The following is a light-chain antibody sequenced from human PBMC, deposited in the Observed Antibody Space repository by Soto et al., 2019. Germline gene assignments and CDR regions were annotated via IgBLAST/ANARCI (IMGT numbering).Light chain of an antibody. V-gene: IGLV1-47*01. Sequence: QLVLTQSPSASGTPGQRVTISCSGSSANIGSNYVYWYQQFPGTAPRLLIYRADQRPSGVPDRFSGSKSGTSAFLAISGLRSEDEAAYYCAAWDDTVNGLVFGGGTKLTVL. CDR1: SANIGSNY. CDR3: AAWDDTVNGLV. J-gene: IGLJ2*01. CDR2: RAD.